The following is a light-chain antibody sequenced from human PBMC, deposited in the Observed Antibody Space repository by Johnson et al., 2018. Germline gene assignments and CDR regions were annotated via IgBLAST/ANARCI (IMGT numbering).Light chain of an antibody. Sequence: QSVLTQPPSVSVAPGQKVTISCSGSSSNIGNNYVSWYQQLPGTAPKLLIYENNKRPSGIPDRFSGSKSGTSATLGITGLQTGDEADYYCGTWDSSLSAGNVFGTVTKVTVL. J-gene: IGLJ1*01. CDR3: GTWDSSLSAGNV. V-gene: IGLV1-51*02. CDR2: ENN. CDR1: SSNIGNNY.